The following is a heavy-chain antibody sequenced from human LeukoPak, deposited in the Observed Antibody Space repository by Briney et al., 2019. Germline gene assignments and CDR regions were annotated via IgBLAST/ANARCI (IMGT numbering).Heavy chain of an antibody. CDR1: GFTFSSYE. CDR3: AGNRDFDI. V-gene: IGHV3-48*03. CDR2: ISSSGNTI. D-gene: IGHD3-10*01. Sequence: GGSLRLSCAASGFTFSSYEMNWVRQAPGKGLEWVSYISSSGNTIYYADSVKGRFTISRDNAKNSLYLQMNSLRAEDTAVYYCAGNRDFDIWGQGTMVTVSS. J-gene: IGHJ3*02.